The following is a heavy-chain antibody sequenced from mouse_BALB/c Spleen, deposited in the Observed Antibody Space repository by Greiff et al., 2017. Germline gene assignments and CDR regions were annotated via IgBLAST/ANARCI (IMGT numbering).Heavy chain of an antibody. CDR1: GYTFTEYI. J-gene: IGHJ2*01. D-gene: IGHD2-1*01. V-gene: IGHV1-62-2*01. Sequence: QVQLQQSGAELVKPGASVKLSCKASGYTFTEYIIHWVKQRSGQGLEWIGWFYPGSGSIKYNEKFKDKATLTVDKSSSTAYMQLSSPTSEDSAVYYCARADYGNLLYFDYWGQGTTLTVSS. CDR2: FYPGSGSI. CDR3: ARADYGNLLYFDY.